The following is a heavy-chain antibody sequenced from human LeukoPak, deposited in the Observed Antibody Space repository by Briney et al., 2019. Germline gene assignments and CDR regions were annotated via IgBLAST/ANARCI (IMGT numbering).Heavy chain of an antibody. J-gene: IGHJ4*02. D-gene: IGHD5-18*01. Sequence: GGSLRLSCAASGFTVSSNYMSWVRQAPGKGLEWVSCISSSSSYIYYADSVKGRFTISRDNAKNSLYLQMNSLRAEDTAVYYCATSPVYSYGHPYYFDYWGQGTLVTVSS. CDR3: ATSPVYSYGHPYYFDY. V-gene: IGHV3-21*01. CDR2: ISSSSSYI. CDR1: GFTVSSNY.